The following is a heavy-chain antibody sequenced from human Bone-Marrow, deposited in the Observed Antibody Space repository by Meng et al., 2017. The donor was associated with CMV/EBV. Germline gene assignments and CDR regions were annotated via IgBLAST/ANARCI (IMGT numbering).Heavy chain of an antibody. CDR3: AKDRQLWLPDWFDP. V-gene: IGHV3-23*01. CDR2: ISGSGGST. CDR1: GLTFSSYG. J-gene: IGHJ5*02. D-gene: IGHD5-18*01. Sequence: GESLKISCAASGLTFSSYGMYWVRQAPGKGLEWVSAISGSGGSTYYADSVKGRFTISRDNSKNTLYLQKNSLRAEDTAVYYGAKDRQLWLPDWFDPWGQGTLVTVSS.